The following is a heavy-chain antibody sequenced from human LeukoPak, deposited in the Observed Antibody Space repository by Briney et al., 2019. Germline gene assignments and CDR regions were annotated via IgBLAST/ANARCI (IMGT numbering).Heavy chain of an antibody. Sequence: GASVKVSCKASGYTFTGYYMHWVRQAPGQGLEWMGWINPNSGGTNYAQKFQGRVTMTRDTSISTAYVELSRLRSDDTAVYYCARGLGFGELSRFDYWGQGTLVTVSS. J-gene: IGHJ4*02. D-gene: IGHD3-10*01. V-gene: IGHV1-2*02. CDR3: ARGLGFGELSRFDY. CDR2: INPNSGGT. CDR1: GYTFTGYY.